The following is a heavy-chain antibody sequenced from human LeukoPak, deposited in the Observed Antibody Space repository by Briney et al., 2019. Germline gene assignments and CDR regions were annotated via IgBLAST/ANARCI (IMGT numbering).Heavy chain of an antibody. J-gene: IGHJ4*02. CDR1: GGSFSGYY. D-gene: IGHD3-9*01. Sequence: SETLSLTCAVYGGSFSGYYWSRIHQPPGKGLEWIGEINHSGSTNYNPSLKSRVTISVDTSKNQFSLKLSSVTAADTAVYYCARGPRYFDWLLQEPFDYWGQGILVTVSS. CDR3: ARGPRYFDWLLQEPFDY. CDR2: INHSGST. V-gene: IGHV4-34*01.